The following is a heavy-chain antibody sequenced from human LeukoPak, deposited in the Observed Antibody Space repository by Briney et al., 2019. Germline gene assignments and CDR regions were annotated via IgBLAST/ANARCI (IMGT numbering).Heavy chain of an antibody. V-gene: IGHV4-39*01. CDR1: GGSISSYY. CDR3: ASKSPSYDFWSGSYAFDI. CDR2: IYYSGST. Sequence: SETLSLTCTVSGGSISSYYWGWIRQPPGKGLEWIGSIYYSGSTYYNPSLKSRVTISVDTSKNQFSLKLSSVTAADTAVYYCASKSPSYDFWSGSYAFDIWGQGTMVTVSS. J-gene: IGHJ3*02. D-gene: IGHD3-3*01.